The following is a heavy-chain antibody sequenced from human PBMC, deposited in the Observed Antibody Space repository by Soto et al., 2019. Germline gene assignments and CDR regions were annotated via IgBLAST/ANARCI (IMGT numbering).Heavy chain of an antibody. CDR2: ISAYNGNT. D-gene: IGHD5-12*01. CDR1: GYTFTSYG. V-gene: IGHV1-18*01. CDR3: ARNYGDGYNVYNWFDP. Sequence: ASVKVSCKASGYTFTSYGISWVRQAPGQGLEWMGWISAYNGNTNYAQKLQGRVTMTTDTSTSTAYMELRSLRSDDTAVYYCARNYGDGYNVYNWFDPWGQGTLVTVSS. J-gene: IGHJ5*02.